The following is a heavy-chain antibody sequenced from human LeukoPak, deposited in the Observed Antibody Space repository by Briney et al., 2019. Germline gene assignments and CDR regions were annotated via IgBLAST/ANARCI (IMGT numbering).Heavy chain of an antibody. Sequence: SETLSLTCAVYGETFSGYYWSWIRQPPGKGLEWIGEINHSGSTNYNPSLKSRVTISVDTSKNQFSMKLSSVTAADTALYYCARGGSSERMATSVPAWPPGDYWGQGTLVTVSS. D-gene: IGHD5-24*01. CDR1: GETFSGYY. J-gene: IGHJ4*02. V-gene: IGHV4-34*01. CDR2: INHSGST. CDR3: ARGGSSERMATSVPAWPPGDY.